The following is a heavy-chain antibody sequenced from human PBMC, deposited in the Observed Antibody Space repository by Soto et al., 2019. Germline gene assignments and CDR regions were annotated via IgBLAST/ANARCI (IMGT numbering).Heavy chain of an antibody. J-gene: IGHJ3*02. CDR3: ALVYYDSSGGAFDI. D-gene: IGHD3-22*01. Sequence: QITLKESDPTLVKPTQTLTLTCTFSGFSLSTSGVGVGWIRQPPGKALEWLALIYWDDDKRYSPSLKSRLTITKDTSKNQVVLTMTNMDPVDTATYYCALVYYDSSGGAFDIWGQGTMVTVSS. CDR2: IYWDDDK. CDR1: GFSLSTSGVG. V-gene: IGHV2-5*02.